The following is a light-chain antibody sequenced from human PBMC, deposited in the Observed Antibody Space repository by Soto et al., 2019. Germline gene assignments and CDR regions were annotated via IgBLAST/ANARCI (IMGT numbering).Light chain of an antibody. CDR2: GNN. Sequence: QSVLTQTPSVSGAPGQRVTISRTGSSSNIGAGHDVHWYRQLPGTAPKLLIYGNNNRPSGVPDRFSGSKSGTSASLAITGLQAEDEADYYCQSYDSSLSGYVFATGTKVTVL. V-gene: IGLV1-40*01. CDR3: QSYDSSLSGYV. CDR1: SSNIGAGHD. J-gene: IGLJ1*01.